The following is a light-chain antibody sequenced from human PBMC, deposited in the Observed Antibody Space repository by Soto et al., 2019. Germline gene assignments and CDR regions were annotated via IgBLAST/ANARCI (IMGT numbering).Light chain of an antibody. CDR3: QQYGSSFT. V-gene: IGKV3-20*01. CDR1: QSVSGSY. J-gene: IGKJ3*01. CDR2: GAS. Sequence: EIVLTQSPGTLSLSPGDGAIVSCRASQSVSGSYLAWYQQRPGQAPRLLIYGASSRATGIPDRFSGSGSGTDFTLTISRLEPEDFAVYYCQQYGSSFTFGPGTKVDIE.